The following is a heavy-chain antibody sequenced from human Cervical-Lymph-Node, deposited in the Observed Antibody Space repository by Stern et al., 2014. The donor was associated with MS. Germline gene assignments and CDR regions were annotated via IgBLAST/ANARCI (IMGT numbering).Heavy chain of an antibody. V-gene: IGHV1-69*09. J-gene: IGHJ5*02. D-gene: IGHD2-15*01. CDR3: ARGVVSNRAAATLHNLFDP. CDR1: GGTFSSSYA. CDR2: IIPILGLA. Sequence: QVQLVQSGAEVKKPGSSMNVSCKTSGGTFSSSYAITWLRKAPGQRLEWMGRIIPILGLANYAQKFQGRVVITADKSTSTTYMELSSLTSEDTAVYYCARGVVSNRAAATLHNLFDPWGQGTLVTVSS.